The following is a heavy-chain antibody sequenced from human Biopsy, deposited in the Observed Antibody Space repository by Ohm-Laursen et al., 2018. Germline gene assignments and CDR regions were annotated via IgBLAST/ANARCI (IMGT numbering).Heavy chain of an antibody. CDR1: GFTFNRSA. Sequence: ASVKVSCKSSGFTFNRSAMQWVRQARGQRIEWIGWIVVGGGNTNYAQKFQERVTITRDMSTSTAYMELSSLRSEDTAVYYCASRPNCGGDCSSGFDYWGQGTLVTVSS. V-gene: IGHV1-58*02. D-gene: IGHD2-21*02. CDR2: IVVGGGNT. CDR3: ASRPNCGGDCSSGFDY. J-gene: IGHJ4*02.